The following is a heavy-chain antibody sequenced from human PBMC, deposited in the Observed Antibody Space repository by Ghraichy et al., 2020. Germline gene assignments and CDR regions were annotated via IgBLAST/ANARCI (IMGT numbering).Heavy chain of an antibody. CDR1: GFTFGRYA. CDR2: MSGRTGST. V-gene: IGHV3-23*01. D-gene: IGHD6-19*01. J-gene: IGHJ4*02. Sequence: GGSLRLSCAASGFTFGRYAMTWVRQAPGKGLEWVSTMSGRTGSTYYADSVKGRFAISRDNSKNTLYLHMNSLRAEDTAVYYCAKDVELRSGWPFDYWGQGTLVTVSS. CDR3: AKDVELRSGWPFDY.